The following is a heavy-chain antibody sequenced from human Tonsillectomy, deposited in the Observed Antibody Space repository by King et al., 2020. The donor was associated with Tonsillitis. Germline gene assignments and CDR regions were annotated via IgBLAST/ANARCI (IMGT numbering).Heavy chain of an antibody. CDR3: AKEPYDTSGYYSDY. CDR1: GFTFSRYA. V-gene: IGHV3-23*04. D-gene: IGHD3-22*01. CDR2: ISYSGGIT. Sequence: VQLVESGGGLVQPGGSLRLSCAASGFTFSRYAMSWVRQAPGKGLGWVSVISYSGGITYYADSVKGRFTISRDNSKNTLYLQMNSLRAEDTAVYYCAKEPYDTSGYYSDYWGQGTLVTVSS. J-gene: IGHJ4*02.